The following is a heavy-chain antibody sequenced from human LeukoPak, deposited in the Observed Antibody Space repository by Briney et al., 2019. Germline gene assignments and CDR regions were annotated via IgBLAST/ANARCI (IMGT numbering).Heavy chain of an antibody. Sequence: PGGSLRLSCAASGFIFSNYFMTWVRQAPGKGLKWVANIKQDGSERNYVDSVKGRFTISRDNAKNSLYLQMNSLRAEDTAVYYCARKNGLDYWGQGTLVTVSS. CDR3: ARKNGLDY. J-gene: IGHJ4*02. V-gene: IGHV3-7*01. CDR2: IKQDGSER. CDR1: GFIFSNYF.